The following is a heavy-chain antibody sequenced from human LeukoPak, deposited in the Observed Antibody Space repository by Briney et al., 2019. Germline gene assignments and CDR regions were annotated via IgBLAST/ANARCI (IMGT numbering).Heavy chain of an antibody. CDR3: ARDRRVAAAVRGWFDP. J-gene: IGHJ5*02. CDR2: IIPMQGTP. Sequence: ASVKVSCKASGGTFSSYNFIWVRQAPGQGLEWMGGIIPMQGTPNYAQKFQGRVTITADESTSTAYMELSSLRSEDTAVYYCARDRRVAAAVRGWFDPWGQGTLVTVSS. V-gene: IGHV1-69*13. CDR1: GGTFSSYN. D-gene: IGHD6-13*01.